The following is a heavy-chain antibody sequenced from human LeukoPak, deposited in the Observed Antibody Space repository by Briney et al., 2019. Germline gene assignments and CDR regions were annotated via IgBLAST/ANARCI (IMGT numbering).Heavy chain of an antibody. J-gene: IGHJ4*02. D-gene: IGHD6-19*01. CDR2: LWADGSNK. CDR3: AREATLLRKQWLAY. V-gene: IGHV3-33*01. Sequence: QPGGSLRLSCAASGFIFSCCGLHWVRQAPDKGLVWVAVLWADGSNKYYADSVKGRFTISRDNSKNTLYLQMNSLRAEDTAVYYCAREATLLRKQWLAYWGQGSLVTVSS. CDR1: GFIFSCCG.